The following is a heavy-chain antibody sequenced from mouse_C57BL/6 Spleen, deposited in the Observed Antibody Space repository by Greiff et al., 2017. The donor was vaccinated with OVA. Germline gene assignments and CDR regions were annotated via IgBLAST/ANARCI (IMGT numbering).Heavy chain of an antibody. J-gene: IGHJ1*03. CDR3: ARPLTTVVADWYCDV. D-gene: IGHD1-1*01. CDR1: GYTFTSYW. Sequence: VQLQQPGAELVKPGASVKLSCKASGYTFTSYWMHWVKQRPGQGLEWIGMIHPNSGSTNYNEKFKSKATLTVDKSSSTAYMQLSSLTSEDSAVYYCARPLTTVVADWYCDVWGTGTTVTVSS. V-gene: IGHV1-64*01. CDR2: IHPNSGST.